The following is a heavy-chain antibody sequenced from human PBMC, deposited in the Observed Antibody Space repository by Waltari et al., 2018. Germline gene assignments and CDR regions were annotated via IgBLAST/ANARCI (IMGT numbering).Heavy chain of an antibody. CDR2: IKSKTDGGRK. J-gene: IGHJ6*02. CDR1: GFTFSNAW. V-gene: IGHV3-15*01. D-gene: IGHD6-25*01. Sequence: EVQLVESGGGLVKPGGSLRLSCAASGFTFSNAWMSWVRQAPGKWMEWIDRIKSKTDGGRKDYAEPVKGRFTISRDDSKNTLYLQMNSLKTEDTAVYNCAAAAHYYGMDVWGQGTTVTVSS. CDR3: AAAAHYYGMDV.